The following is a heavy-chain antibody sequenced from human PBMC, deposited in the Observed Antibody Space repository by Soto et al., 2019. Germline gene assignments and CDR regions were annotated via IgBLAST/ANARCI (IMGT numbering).Heavy chain of an antibody. J-gene: IGHJ4*02. CDR1: GFTFSRHG. D-gene: IGHD6-25*01. CDR2: IWYDGSNE. CDR3: ARDYTSTGYGLVY. Sequence: GGSLRLSCAASGFTFSRHGMHWVRQAPGKGLEWVAIIWYDGSNEYYADSVRGRFTISRDNPKNTLYLQMSSLRVDDTAVYYCARDYTSTGYGLVYWGQGALVTVSS. V-gene: IGHV3-33*01.